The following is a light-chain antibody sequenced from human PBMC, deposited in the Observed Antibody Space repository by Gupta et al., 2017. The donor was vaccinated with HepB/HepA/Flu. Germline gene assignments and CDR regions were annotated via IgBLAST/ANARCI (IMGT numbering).Light chain of an antibody. J-gene: IGKJ2*01. CDR2: KAS. Sequence: DIQMTQSPSTLSASVGDRVTITCRASQSISSWLAWYQQKPGKAPKLLIYKASSLESGVPSSFSGSGSGTEFTLTISSRQPDDFATYYCQHENNSPFTFGQGTKLDVK. V-gene: IGKV1-5*03. CDR1: QSISSW. CDR3: QHENNSPFT.